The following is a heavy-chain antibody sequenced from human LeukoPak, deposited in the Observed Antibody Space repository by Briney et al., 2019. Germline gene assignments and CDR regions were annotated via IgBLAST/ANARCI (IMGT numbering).Heavy chain of an antibody. D-gene: IGHD1-1*01. CDR2: ILAGNGNT. J-gene: IGHJ4*02. CDR1: GYTFTIYP. CDR3: TRDRTAIFDY. Sequence: GASVKVSCKAFGYTFTIYPLHWVRQAPGQSLEWMGWILAGNGNTKYSQKFQGRITITRDTSATTVYMELSSLRSEDTALYYCTRDRTAIFDYWGQGTRVTVSS. V-gene: IGHV1-3*01.